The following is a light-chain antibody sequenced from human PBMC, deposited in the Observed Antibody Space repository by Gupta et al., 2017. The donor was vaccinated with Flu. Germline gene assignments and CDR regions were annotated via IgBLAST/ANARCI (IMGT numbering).Light chain of an antibody. CDR3: MQGAHWPWA. CDR2: QVS. J-gene: IGKJ1*01. CDR1: QGLGYSTRSTY. V-gene: IGKV2-30*01. Sequence: ISWRSSQGLGYSTRSTYLHGFQQRPSQSPRRLIYQVSDRESGVPDRFSGSGSGTNFTRKISRVEAEDVRIYFCMQGAHWPWAFGQGTTVEIK.